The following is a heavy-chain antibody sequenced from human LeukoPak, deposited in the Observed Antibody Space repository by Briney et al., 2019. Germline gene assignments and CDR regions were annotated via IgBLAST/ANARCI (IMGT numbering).Heavy chain of an antibody. Sequence: PSETLSLTCTVSGGSISSYYWSWIRQPPGKGLEWIGYIYYSGSTNYNPSPKSRVTISVDTSKNQFSLKLSSATAADTAVYNCARDGLSSGDAFDIWGQGTMVTVSS. CDR3: ARDGLSSGDAFDI. J-gene: IGHJ3*02. V-gene: IGHV4-59*01. CDR2: IYYSGST. D-gene: IGHD3-22*01. CDR1: GGSISSYY.